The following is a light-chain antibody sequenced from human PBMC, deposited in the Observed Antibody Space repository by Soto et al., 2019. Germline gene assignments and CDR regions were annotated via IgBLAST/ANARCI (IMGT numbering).Light chain of an antibody. CDR2: GAS. CDR3: QQYGSSGT. V-gene: IGKV3-20*01. Sequence: EIVLTQSPGTLSLSPGERATLSCRASQSVSNNYLAWNQQKPGQAPRLLIDGASNRATGFPARFSASGSGTGFYLTISRLVPEDVAVYYCQQYGSSGTFGQGTKVDIK. CDR1: QSVSNNY. J-gene: IGKJ1*01.